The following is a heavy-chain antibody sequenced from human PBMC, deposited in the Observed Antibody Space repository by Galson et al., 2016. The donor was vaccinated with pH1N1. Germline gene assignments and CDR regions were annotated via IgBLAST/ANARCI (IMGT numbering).Heavy chain of an antibody. Sequence: SLRLSCAASGFTFSSYGMHWVRQAPGKGLEWLAVISYDGSMKYYADSVKGRFLISRVNSRNTVYVQMNSLRTDDTAVYNCEKEGYSGNYRLYHFDYWGQGTRVTVSS. J-gene: IGHJ4*02. CDR3: EKEGYSGNYRLYHFDY. CDR2: ISYDGSMK. CDR1: GFTFSSYG. V-gene: IGHV3-30*18. D-gene: IGHD1-26*01.